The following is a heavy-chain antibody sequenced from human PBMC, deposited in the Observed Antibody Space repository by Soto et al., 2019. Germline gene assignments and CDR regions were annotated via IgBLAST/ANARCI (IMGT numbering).Heavy chain of an antibody. D-gene: IGHD3-3*01. CDR1: GFTFSSYA. Sequence: GESLKISCAASGFTFSSYAMSWVRQAPGKGLEWVSAISGSGGSTYYADSVKGRFTISRDNSKNTLYLQMNSLRAEDTAVYYCAMPPTSTIFGVVKRKVDYYYGMDVWGQGTTVTVSS. CDR2: ISGSGGST. V-gene: IGHV3-23*01. CDR3: AMPPTSTIFGVVKRKVDYYYGMDV. J-gene: IGHJ6*02.